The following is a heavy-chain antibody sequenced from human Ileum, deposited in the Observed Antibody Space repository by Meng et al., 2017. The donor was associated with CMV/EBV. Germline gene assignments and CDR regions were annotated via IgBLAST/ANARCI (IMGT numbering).Heavy chain of an antibody. D-gene: IGHD2-2*01. CDR1: GITFSNYA. J-gene: IGHJ4*02. Sequence: CAASGITFSNYAMAWVRQAPGKGLEWVSAIRGGSDRIYYADSVKGRFTISRDNSKNTLYLQMNSLRAEDTAVYYCATHPYAGSTSDYWGQGTLVTVSS. V-gene: IGHV3-23*01. CDR2: IRGGSDRI. CDR3: ATHPYAGSTSDY.